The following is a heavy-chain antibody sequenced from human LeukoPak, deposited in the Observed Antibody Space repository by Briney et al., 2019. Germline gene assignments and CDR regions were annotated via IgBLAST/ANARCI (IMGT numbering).Heavy chain of an antibody. CDR3: ARVKGDSSPGYYYYYGMDV. CDR1: GYTFSSYG. V-gene: IGHV1-2*02. D-gene: IGHD6-13*01. J-gene: IGHJ6*02. Sequence: ASVKVSCKTSGYTFSSYGITWVRQAPGQGLEWMGWINPNSGGTNYVQKFQGRVTMTRDTSISTAYMELRRLRSDDTAVYYCARVKGDSSPGYYYYYGMDVWGQGTTVNVSS. CDR2: INPNSGGT.